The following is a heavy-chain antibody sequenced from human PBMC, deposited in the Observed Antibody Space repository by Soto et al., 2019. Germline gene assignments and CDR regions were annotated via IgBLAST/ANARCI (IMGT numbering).Heavy chain of an antibody. Sequence: GGSLRLSCAASGFTFNSYWMHWVRQAPGKGPVWVSRISGDGSQTRYADSVQGRFTISRDNAKSTLYLQMNSPRAEDTAVYYCVRGYFYDNAGNYFDYCGQGTLVTVSS. CDR2: ISGDGSQT. J-gene: IGHJ4*02. CDR1: GFTFNSYW. D-gene: IGHD3-22*01. V-gene: IGHV3-74*01. CDR3: VRGYFYDNAGNYFDY.